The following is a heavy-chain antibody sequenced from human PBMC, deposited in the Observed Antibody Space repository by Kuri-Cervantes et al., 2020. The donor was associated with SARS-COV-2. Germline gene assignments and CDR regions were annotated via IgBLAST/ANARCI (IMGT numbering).Heavy chain of an antibody. Sequence: SETLSLTCAVYGGSFSGFFWTWIRQPPGKGLEWIGEINHSGITNHNPSLKRRVTISIDTSKNQFSLTLTSVTAADTAVYYCARDQGGYYMDVWGKGTTVTVSS. J-gene: IGHJ6*03. CDR2: INHSGIT. V-gene: IGHV4-34*01. D-gene: IGHD3-16*01. CDR1: GGSFSGFF. CDR3: ARDQGGYYMDV.